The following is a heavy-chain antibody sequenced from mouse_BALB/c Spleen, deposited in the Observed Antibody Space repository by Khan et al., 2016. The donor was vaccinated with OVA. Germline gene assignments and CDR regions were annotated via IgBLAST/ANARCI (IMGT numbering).Heavy chain of an antibody. V-gene: IGHV1S34*01. Sequence: LVKTGASVKISCKASGYSFTGYYMHWVKPSHGKSLEWIGYISCYNGATTYNQKFKGKATFTVDTSSSTAYMQFTSLTAEDSAVDYCARSHLLWLYAMDYWGQGTSVTVSS. CDR3: ARSHLLWLYAMDY. CDR1: GYSFTGYY. J-gene: IGHJ4*01. CDR2: ISCYNGAT. D-gene: IGHD2-2*01.